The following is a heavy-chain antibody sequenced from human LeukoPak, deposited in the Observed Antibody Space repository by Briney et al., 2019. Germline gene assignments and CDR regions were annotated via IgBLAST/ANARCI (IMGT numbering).Heavy chain of an antibody. CDR1: GYTFTSYY. J-gene: IGHJ4*02. CDR2: INPSGVST. V-gene: IGHV1-46*01. CDR3: ARASDSSGYYGGYYFDY. D-gene: IGHD3-22*01. Sequence: GASVKVSCKASGYTFTSYYMHWVRQAPGQGLEWMGIINPSGVSTSYAQKFQGRVTMTRDTSTSTVYMELSSLRSEDTAVYYCARASDSSGYYGGYYFDYWGQGTLVTVSS.